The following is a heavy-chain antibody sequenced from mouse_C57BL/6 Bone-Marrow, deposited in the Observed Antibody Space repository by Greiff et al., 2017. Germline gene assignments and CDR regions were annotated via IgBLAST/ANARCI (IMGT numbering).Heavy chain of an antibody. CDR3: TIYYGKGDYAMDY. CDR1: GYTFTDYD. V-gene: IGHV1-15*01. Sequence: QVQLQQSGAELVRPGASVTLSCKASGYTFTDYDMHWVKQTPVHGLEWIGAIDPETGGTAYNQKFKGKAILTADKSSSTAYMELRSLTSEDSAVYYCTIYYGKGDYAMDYWGQGTSVTVSS. D-gene: IGHD2-1*01. J-gene: IGHJ4*01. CDR2: IDPETGGT.